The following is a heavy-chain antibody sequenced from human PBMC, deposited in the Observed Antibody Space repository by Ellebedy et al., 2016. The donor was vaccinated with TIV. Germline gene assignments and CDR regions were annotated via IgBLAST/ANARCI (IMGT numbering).Heavy chain of an antibody. Sequence: AASVKVSCKASGYTFTSYGISWVRPPPGQGLEWMGWISAYNGNTNYAQKLQGRVIMTTDTSTSTAYMELRSLRSDDTAVFYCAKSGLFGELLYLDYWGQGTLVTVSS. CDR2: ISAYNGNT. J-gene: IGHJ4*02. D-gene: IGHD3-10*02. CDR1: GYTFTSYG. V-gene: IGHV1-18*01. CDR3: AKSGLFGELLYLDY.